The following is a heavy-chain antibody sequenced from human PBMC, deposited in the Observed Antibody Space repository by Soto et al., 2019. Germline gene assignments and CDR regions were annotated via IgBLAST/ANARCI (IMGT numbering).Heavy chain of an antibody. CDR2: ISGSGGSR. V-gene: IGHV3-23*01. D-gene: IGHD4-17*01. CDR1: GFTFISYA. CDR3: AKDPPGDYVDEGSNWFDP. J-gene: IGHJ5*02. Sequence: PGASLRLSCSASGFTFISYAMSWVRHSPGKGHEWVSGISGSGGSRYYADSVKGRFTISRDNSKNTLYLQMNSLRAEDTAVYYCAKDPPGDYVDEGSNWFDPWGQGTLVTVSS.